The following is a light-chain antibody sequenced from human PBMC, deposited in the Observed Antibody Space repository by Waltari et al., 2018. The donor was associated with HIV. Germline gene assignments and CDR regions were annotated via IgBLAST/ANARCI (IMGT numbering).Light chain of an antibody. Sequence: QAGLPQPPAVSQALGQTATLSCTGGDDDVGNEGAAWLQQYQGLPPKLLSYRNNKRASGISHKFSAARAGNTVFLTIAGLQPEDEADYYYSAWDGRLSAWVFCGGTKLTVL. V-gene: IGLV10-54*04. J-gene: IGLJ3*02. CDR2: RNN. CDR3: SAWDGRLSAWV. CDR1: DDDVGNEG.